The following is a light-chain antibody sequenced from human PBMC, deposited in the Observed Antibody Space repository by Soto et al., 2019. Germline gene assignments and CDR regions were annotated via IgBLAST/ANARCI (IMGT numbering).Light chain of an antibody. CDR1: QGISDY. J-gene: IGKJ4*01. V-gene: IGKV1-27*01. Sequence: DIQMTQSPSSLSASVGDRVTITCRASQGISDYLAWYQQIPGKVPKLLISAESTLQSGVPPRFSGSGSGTDFTLTISSLQPEDVATYYCQKYTNVPAFGGGTKVEIK. CDR3: QKYTNVPA. CDR2: AES.